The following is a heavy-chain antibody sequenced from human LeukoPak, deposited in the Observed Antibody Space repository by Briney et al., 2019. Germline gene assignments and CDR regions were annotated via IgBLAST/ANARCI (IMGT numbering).Heavy chain of an antibody. D-gene: IGHD2-2*01. Sequence: GGSLRLSCAASGFTFSSYTMTWVRQAPGKGLEWVSFISSGSDTIYYADSVRGRFTISRDNAKNSLYLQMNSLRAEDTAVYYCARGGVVVPAPSGTLNFWFDPWGQGTLVTVSS. CDR1: GFTFSSYT. CDR2: ISSGSDTI. V-gene: IGHV3-48*01. J-gene: IGHJ5*02. CDR3: ARGGVVVPAPSGTLNFWFDP.